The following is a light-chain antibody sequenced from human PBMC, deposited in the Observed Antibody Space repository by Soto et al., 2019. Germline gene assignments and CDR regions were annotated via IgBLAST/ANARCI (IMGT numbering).Light chain of an antibody. J-gene: IGKJ1*01. CDR3: QQYNSYSRT. V-gene: IGKV1-5*03. CDR2: KAS. CDR1: QIMSNW. Sequence: DIQMTHSPSTLSASVGDRVTITCLSRQIMSNWLAWYQQKPGKAPKLLIYKASSLQSGVPSRFSGSGSGTEFTLTISSLQPDDFATYYCQQYNSYSRTFGQGTKVDI.